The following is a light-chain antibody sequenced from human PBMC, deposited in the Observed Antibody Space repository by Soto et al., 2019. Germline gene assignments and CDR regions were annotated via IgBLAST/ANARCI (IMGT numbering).Light chain of an antibody. CDR1: QSVSSY. V-gene: IGKV3-11*01. Sequence: EIVLTQSPATLSLSPGERATLSCRASQSVSSYLAWYQQKPGQAPRLLIYDASNRATGIPARFSGSGSGTDFTLTISNLEPEDFAVYYCQQRSNWVTFGPGTKVYIK. CDR2: DAS. CDR3: QQRSNWVT. J-gene: IGKJ3*01.